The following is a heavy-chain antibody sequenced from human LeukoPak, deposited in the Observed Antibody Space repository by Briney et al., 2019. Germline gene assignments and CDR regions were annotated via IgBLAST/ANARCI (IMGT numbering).Heavy chain of an antibody. Sequence: SETLSLTCTVSGGSISSYYWSWIRQPAGKGLEWIGSIYHSGSTYYNPSLKSRVTISVDTSKNQFSLKLSSVTAADTAVYYCARDRWQQLVPFYWFDPWGQGTLVTVSS. D-gene: IGHD6-13*01. CDR2: IYHSGST. CDR3: ARDRWQQLVPFYWFDP. J-gene: IGHJ5*02. V-gene: IGHV4-4*07. CDR1: GGSISSYY.